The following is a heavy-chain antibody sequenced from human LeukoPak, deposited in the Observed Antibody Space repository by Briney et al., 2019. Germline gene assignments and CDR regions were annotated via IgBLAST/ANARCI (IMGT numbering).Heavy chain of an antibody. V-gene: IGHV4-61*02. CDR3: ARGYDRNGYQSRGFDY. Sequence: PSQTLSLTCTVSLGSISSCSFYWSWIRQTAGKGLEWIGRIYPSGDSQYSPSFRSRATISLDTRNQFTLKLSSVTAADTAVYFCARGYDRNGYQSRGFDYWGQGALVNVSS. CDR2: IYPSGDS. D-gene: IGHD3-22*01. J-gene: IGHJ4*02. CDR1: LGSISSCSFY.